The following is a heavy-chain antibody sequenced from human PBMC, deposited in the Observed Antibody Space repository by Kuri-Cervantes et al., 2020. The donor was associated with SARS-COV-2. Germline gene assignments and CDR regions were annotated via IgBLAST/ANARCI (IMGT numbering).Heavy chain of an antibody. CDR3: ARGSSGYLSPHWFDP. D-gene: IGHD5-12*01. CDR1: GGSISSHY. CDR2: IYYSGGT. Sequence: GSLRLSCTVSGGSISSHYWSWIRQPPGKGLEWIGYIYYSGGTNYNPSLKSRVTISRDTSKNQFSLKLSSVTAADTAVYYCARGSSGYLSPHWFDPWGQGTLVTVSS. J-gene: IGHJ5*02. V-gene: IGHV4-59*08.